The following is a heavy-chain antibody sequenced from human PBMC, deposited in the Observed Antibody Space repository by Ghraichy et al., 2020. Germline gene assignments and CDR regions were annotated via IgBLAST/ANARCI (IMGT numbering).Heavy chain of an antibody. CDR1: GFTFSSYA. J-gene: IGHJ4*02. V-gene: IGHV3-23*01. Sequence: GESLNISCAASGFTFSSYAMSWVRQAPGKGLEWVSAISGSGGSTYYADSVKGRFTISRGNSKNTLYLQMNSLRAEDTAVYYCAKDGPVPRMVATGFDYWGQGTLVTVSS. CDR2: ISGSGGST. CDR3: AKDGPVPRMVATGFDY. D-gene: IGHD5-12*01.